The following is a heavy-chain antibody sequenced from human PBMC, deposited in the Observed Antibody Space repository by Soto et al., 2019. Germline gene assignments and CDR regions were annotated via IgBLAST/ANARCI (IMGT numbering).Heavy chain of an antibody. CDR1: GFPFSSYG. Sequence: GGSLRLSCAASGFPFSSYGMHWVRQAPGKGLEWVAVIWYDGSNKYYADSVKGRFTISRDNSKNTLYLQMNSLRAEDTAVYYCARTIFGVVIPLGAFDIWGQGTMVTVSS. CDR2: IWYDGSNK. V-gene: IGHV3-33*01. D-gene: IGHD3-3*01. CDR3: ARTIFGVVIPLGAFDI. J-gene: IGHJ3*02.